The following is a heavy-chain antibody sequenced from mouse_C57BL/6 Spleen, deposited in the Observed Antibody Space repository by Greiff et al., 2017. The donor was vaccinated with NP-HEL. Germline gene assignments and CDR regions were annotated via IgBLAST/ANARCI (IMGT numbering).Heavy chain of an antibody. Sequence: QVHVKQSGAELVRPGASVTLSCKASGYTFTDYEMHWVKQTPVHGLEWIGAIDPETGGTAYNQKFKGKALLTADKSSSTAYMELRSLTSADSAVYYCTRESVLYYYAMDYWGQRTSVTVSS. CDR1: GYTFTDYE. V-gene: IGHV1-15*01. J-gene: IGHJ4*01. CDR2: IDPETGGT. CDR3: TRESVLYYYAMDY. D-gene: IGHD6-5*01.